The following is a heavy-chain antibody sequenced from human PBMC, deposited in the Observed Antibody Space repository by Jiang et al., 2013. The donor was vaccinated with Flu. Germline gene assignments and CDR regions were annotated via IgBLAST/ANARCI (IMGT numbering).Heavy chain of an antibody. CDR3: AKDRIPLYYDSLDY. J-gene: IGHJ4*02. CDR2: ISYDGSNK. V-gene: IGHV3-30*18. CDR1: GFTFSSYG. D-gene: IGHD3-22*01. Sequence: VQLLESGGGVVQPGRSLRLSCAASGFTFSSYGMYWVRQAPGKGLEWVAGISYDGSNKYYADSVKGRFTISRDTSKNTVYLQMNSLRAEDTAIYYCAKDRIPLYYDSLDYWGQGTLVTVSS.